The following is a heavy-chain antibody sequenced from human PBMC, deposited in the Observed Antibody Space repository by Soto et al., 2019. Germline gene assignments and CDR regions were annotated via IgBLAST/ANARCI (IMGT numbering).Heavy chain of an antibody. CDR1: GYTFTSYY. D-gene: IGHD1-26*01. Sequence: ASVNVSCKASGYTFTSYYMHWVRQAPGQGLEWMGIINPSGGSTSYAQKFQGRVTMTRDTSTSTVYMELSSLRSEDTAVYYCARSSLSGSYVGYFDYWGQGTLVTVSS. CDR3: ARSSLSGSYVGYFDY. CDR2: INPSGGST. J-gene: IGHJ4*02. V-gene: IGHV1-46*01.